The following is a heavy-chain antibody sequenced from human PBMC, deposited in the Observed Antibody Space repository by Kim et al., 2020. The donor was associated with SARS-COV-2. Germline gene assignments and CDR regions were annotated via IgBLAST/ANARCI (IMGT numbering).Heavy chain of an antibody. V-gene: IGHV3-48*03. Sequence: TIYYADSVKGLFTISRDNAKNSLFLQMNSRGAEDTAVYYCAREGGYYYDRWGQGTLVTVSS. D-gene: IGHD3-22*01. CDR3: AREGGYYYDR. CDR2: TI. J-gene: IGHJ4*02.